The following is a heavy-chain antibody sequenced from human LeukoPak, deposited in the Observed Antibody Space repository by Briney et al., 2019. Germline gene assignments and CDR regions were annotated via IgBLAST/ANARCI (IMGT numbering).Heavy chain of an antibody. D-gene: IGHD3-10*01. CDR2: VSGNGGST. J-gene: IGHJ4*02. V-gene: IGHV3-23*01. CDR3: AKIGILWFGELSYFDY. Sequence: QPGGSLRLSCAASGFSVSSYDLNWVRQAPGKGLEWVSTVSGNGGSTYYADSVKGRFTISRDNSRNLLYLQMSDLRAEDTAVYYCAKIGILWFGELSYFDYWGQGTLVTVSS. CDR1: GFSVSSYD.